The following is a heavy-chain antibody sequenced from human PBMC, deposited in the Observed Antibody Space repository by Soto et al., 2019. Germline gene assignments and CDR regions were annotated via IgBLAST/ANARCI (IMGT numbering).Heavy chain of an antibody. CDR1: GFTFSSYA. V-gene: IGHV3-23*01. D-gene: IGHD6-6*01. Sequence: PGGSLRLSCAASGFTFSSYAMSWVRQAPGKGLEWVSAISGSGGSTYYADSVKGRFTISRDNSKNTLYLQMNSLRAEDTAVYYCALQSSSGNYFDYSGQGTLVSVSS. J-gene: IGHJ4*02. CDR3: ALQSSSGNYFDY. CDR2: ISGSGGST.